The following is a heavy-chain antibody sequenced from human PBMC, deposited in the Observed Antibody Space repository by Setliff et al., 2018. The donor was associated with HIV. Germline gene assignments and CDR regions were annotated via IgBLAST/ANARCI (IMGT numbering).Heavy chain of an antibody. CDR1: GFSLSTNGVG. V-gene: IGHV2-5*02. D-gene: IGHD6-13*01. CDR2: IYWDDDK. J-gene: IGHJ4*02. CDR3: AHNHLAAAGSHYLDY. Sequence: GPTLVNPTQTLTLTCTFSGFSLSTNGVGVGWIRQPPGKALEWLALIYWDDDKRYSPSLRSRLTITKDTSKNQVLLTMTNMDPLDTATYYCAHNHLAAAGSHYLDYWGQGTLVTVSS.